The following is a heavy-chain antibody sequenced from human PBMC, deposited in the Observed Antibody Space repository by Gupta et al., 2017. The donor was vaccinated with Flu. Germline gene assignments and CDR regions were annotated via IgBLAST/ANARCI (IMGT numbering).Heavy chain of an antibody. CDR1: GYTFPGDY. D-gene: IGHD3-16*01. J-gene: IGHJ4*02. V-gene: IGHV1-2*02. Sequence: QVQLVPSGAEVKEPGASVKASCKLSGYTFPGDYTRWVRQAPGQGLAWMGWINPNSGGTDYARKFQGRVTMTRDTSISKAYMELSRLRSDDTAVYYCARDRFESHFDYWGQGTLVTVSS. CDR2: INPNSGGT. CDR3: ARDRFESHFDY.